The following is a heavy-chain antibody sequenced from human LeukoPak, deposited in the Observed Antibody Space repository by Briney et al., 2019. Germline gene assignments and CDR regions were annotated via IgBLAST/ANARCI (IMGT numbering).Heavy chain of an antibody. V-gene: IGHV1-8*03. CDR2: MNPNSGNT. Sequence: ASVKVSCKASGGTFSSYAISWVRQAPGQGLEWMGWMNPNSGNTGYAQKFQGRVTITRNTSISTAYMELSSLRSEDTAVYYCARGHPYSNYGYFDYWGQGTLVTVSS. D-gene: IGHD4-11*01. J-gene: IGHJ4*02. CDR3: ARGHPYSNYGYFDY. CDR1: GGTFSSYA.